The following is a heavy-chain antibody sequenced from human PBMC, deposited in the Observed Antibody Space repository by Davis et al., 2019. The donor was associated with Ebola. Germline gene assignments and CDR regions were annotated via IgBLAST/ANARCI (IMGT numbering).Heavy chain of an antibody. D-gene: IGHD3-22*01. CDR1: GYTFTSYG. CDR3: ARELLVSSGYYYGMDV. CDR2: INPSGGST. J-gene: IGHJ6*02. V-gene: IGHV1-46*01. Sequence: ASVKVSCKASGYTFTSYGISWVRQAPGQGLEWMGIINPSGGSTSYAQKFQGRVTMTRDTSTSTVYMELSSLRSEDTAVYYCARELLVSSGYYYGMDVWGQGTTVTVSS.